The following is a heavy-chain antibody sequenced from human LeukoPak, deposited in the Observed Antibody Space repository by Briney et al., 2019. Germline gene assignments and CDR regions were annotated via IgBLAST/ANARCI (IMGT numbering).Heavy chain of an antibody. CDR1: GGSISSSSYY. J-gene: IGHJ4*02. CDR2: IYYSGST. D-gene: IGHD3-22*01. Sequence: SETLSLTCTVSGGSISSSSYYWGWIRQPPGKGLEWIGSIYYSGSTYFNPSLKSRVTISVDTSKNQFSLKLSSVTAADTAVYYCARHRSDYYDSSGHDYWGQGTLVTVSS. CDR3: ARHRSDYYDSSGHDY. V-gene: IGHV4-39*01.